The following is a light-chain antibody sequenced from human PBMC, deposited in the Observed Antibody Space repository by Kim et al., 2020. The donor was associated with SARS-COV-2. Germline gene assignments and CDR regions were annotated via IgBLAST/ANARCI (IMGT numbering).Light chain of an antibody. V-gene: IGLV3-21*04. CDR3: QVWDSSSDHRV. CDR2: YDS. Sequence: APGKTARITCGGNNIGSKSVHWYQQKPGHAPVLVIYYDSDRPSGIPARFSGSNSGNTATLTISRVEAGDEADYYCQVWDSSSDHRVFGGGTQLTVL. CDR1: NIGSKS. J-gene: IGLJ3*02.